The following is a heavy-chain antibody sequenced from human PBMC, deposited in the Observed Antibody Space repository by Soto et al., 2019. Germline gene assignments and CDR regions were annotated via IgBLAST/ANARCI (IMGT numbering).Heavy chain of an antibody. D-gene: IGHD4-4*01. CDR1: GGTFSSYA. CDR2: IIPIFGTA. V-gene: IGHV1-69*13. Sequence: ASVKVSCKASGGTFSSYAISWVRQAPGQGLEWMGGIIPIFGTANYAQKFQGRVTITADESTSTAYMELSSLRSEDTAVYYCAREGGMATVYFDYWGQGTLVTVSS. CDR3: AREGGMATVYFDY. J-gene: IGHJ4*02.